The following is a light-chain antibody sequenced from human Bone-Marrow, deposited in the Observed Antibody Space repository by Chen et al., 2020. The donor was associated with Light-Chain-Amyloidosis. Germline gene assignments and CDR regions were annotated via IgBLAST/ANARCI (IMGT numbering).Light chain of an antibody. V-gene: IGLV6-57*01. CDR1: SGSIATNY. CDR3: QSYQGSSQGV. CDR2: EDD. J-gene: IGLJ3*02. Sequence: NFMLTQPHSVSESPGKTVIISCTRSSGSIATNYVQWYQQRPGSSPTTVISEDDQRSSGVPARFSGSIDRSSNYASLTVAGLKTEDEADYYCQSYQGSSQGVFGGGTKLTV.